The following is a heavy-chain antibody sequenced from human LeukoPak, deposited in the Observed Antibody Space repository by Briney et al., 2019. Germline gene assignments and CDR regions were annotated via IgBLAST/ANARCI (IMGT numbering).Heavy chain of an antibody. Sequence: GGSLRLSCAASGFTFSSYAMSWLRQAPGKGLEWVSAISGSGGSTYYADSVKGRFTISRDNSKNTLYLQMNSLRAEDTAVYYCAKDPIIAARPYYFDYWGQGTLVTVSS. V-gene: IGHV3-23*01. CDR1: GFTFSSYA. CDR3: AKDPIIAARPYYFDY. J-gene: IGHJ4*02. D-gene: IGHD6-6*01. CDR2: ISGSGGST.